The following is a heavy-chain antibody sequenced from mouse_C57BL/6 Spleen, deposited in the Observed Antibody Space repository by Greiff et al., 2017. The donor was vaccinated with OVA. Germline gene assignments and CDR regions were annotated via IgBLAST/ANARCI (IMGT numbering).Heavy chain of an antibody. Sequence: EVMLVESGGGLVKPGGSLKLSCAASGFTFSSYALSWVRQTPEQRLEWVATISDGGSYTYYPDNVKGRFTISRDNAKNNLYLQMSHLKSEDTAMYYCARAFAYWGQGTLVTVSA. CDR3: ARAFAY. CDR1: GFTFSSYA. D-gene: IGHD3-1*01. J-gene: IGHJ3*01. CDR2: ISDGGSYT. V-gene: IGHV5-4*03.